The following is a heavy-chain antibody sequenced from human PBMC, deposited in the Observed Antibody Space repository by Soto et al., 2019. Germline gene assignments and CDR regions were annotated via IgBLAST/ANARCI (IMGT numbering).Heavy chain of an antibody. CDR2: IYYSGST. D-gene: IGHD3-9*01. J-gene: IGHJ4*02. CDR3: ARTVLRYFDWFDY. V-gene: IGHV4-31*03. CDR1: GGSISSGGYY. Sequence: QVQLQESGPGLVKPSQTLSLTCTVSGGSISSGGYYWSWIRQHPGKGLEWIGYIYYSGSTYYNPSLRSRVTKTVDTSKNQFSLKLSSVTAADTAVYYCARTVLRYFDWFDYWGQGTLVTVSS.